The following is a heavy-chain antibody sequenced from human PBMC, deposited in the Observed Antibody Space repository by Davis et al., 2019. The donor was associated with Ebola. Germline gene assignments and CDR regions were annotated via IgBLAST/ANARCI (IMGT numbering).Heavy chain of an antibody. J-gene: IGHJ4*02. Sequence: PSETLSLTCTVSGGSGSSGIYYWSWIRQPPGKGLEWIAYISDSGSTNYNPSLNSRVTISVGTSKNQFSLILRSVTAADTAVYYCAREGTGYTYGYFQFWGQGTLVTVSS. D-gene: IGHD5-18*01. CDR1: GGSGSSGIYY. V-gene: IGHV4-61*01. CDR2: ISDSGST. CDR3: AREGTGYTYGYFQF.